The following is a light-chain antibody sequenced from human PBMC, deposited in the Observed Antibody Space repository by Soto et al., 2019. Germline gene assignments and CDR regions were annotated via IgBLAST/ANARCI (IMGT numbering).Light chain of an antibody. CDR1: QGISNY. CDR2: AAS. CDR3: QKYNSAPRT. J-gene: IGKJ3*01. V-gene: IGKV1-27*01. Sequence: DIQMTQSPSSLSASVGDRVAITCRASQGISNYLAWYQQKPGKVPKLLIYAASTLQSGVPSRFSRSGSGTDFALTINSLQPEDVATYYCQKYNSAPRTFGPGTKVDIK.